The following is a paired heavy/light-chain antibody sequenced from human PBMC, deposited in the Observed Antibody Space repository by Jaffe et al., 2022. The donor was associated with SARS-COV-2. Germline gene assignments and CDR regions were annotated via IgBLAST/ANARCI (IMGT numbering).Heavy chain of an antibody. CDR3: ARGYNSGWSIHPYHFDY. J-gene: IGHJ4*02. D-gene: IGHD6-19*01. V-gene: IGHV5-51*01. Sequence: EVQLVQSRAEVKKPGESLKISCKGSGYTFTSYWVAWVRQMPGKGLEYMGIIFPRDSDTRYSPSFRGQVTISADRSISTAYLQWSSLTASDTAMYYCARGYNSGWSIHPYHFDYWGQGTPVTVSS. CDR2: IFPRDSDT. CDR1: GYTFTSYW.
Light chain of an antibody. CDR3: QRYDTSPLT. V-gene: IGKV3-20*01. CDR1: QTITGSY. CDR2: AAS. Sequence: EIVLTQSPGTLSLSPGERATLSCRASQTITGSYLAWYQQRPGQAPRLLIYAASSRATGIPDRFSGSGSGTDFTLTISRLEPEDFAVYFCQRYDTSPLTFGPGTRVDIK. J-gene: IGKJ3*01.